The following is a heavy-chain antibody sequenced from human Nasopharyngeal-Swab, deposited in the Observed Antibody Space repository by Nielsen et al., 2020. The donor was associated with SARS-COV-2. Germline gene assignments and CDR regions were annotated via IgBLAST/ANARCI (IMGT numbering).Heavy chain of an antibody. V-gene: IGHV3-30*18. CDR2: ISYDGSNK. Sequence: VRQAPGKGLEWVAVISYDGSNKYYADSVKGRFTISRGNSKNALYLQMNSLRAEDTAVYYCAKGSRSEYYFDYWGQGTLVTVSS. J-gene: IGHJ4*02. D-gene: IGHD3-10*01. CDR3: AKGSRSEYYFDY.